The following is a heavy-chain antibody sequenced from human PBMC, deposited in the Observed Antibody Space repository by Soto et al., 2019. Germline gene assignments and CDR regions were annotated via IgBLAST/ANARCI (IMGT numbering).Heavy chain of an antibody. J-gene: IGHJ6*02. V-gene: IGHV3-74*01. Sequence: EVQVVESGGDFVQPGGSLRLSCAASGFSFSSYWMHWVRRGPGKGLVWVSRISGDGTTTNYADSVKGRFTVSRDNARDTLHLQMNSLRVEDTAVYYCARDRLVDNIAYDYSYDMAVWGQGPRSPSP. CDR2: ISGDGTTT. CDR3: ARDRLVDNIAYDYSYDMAV. D-gene: IGHD2-8*02. CDR1: GFSFSSYW.